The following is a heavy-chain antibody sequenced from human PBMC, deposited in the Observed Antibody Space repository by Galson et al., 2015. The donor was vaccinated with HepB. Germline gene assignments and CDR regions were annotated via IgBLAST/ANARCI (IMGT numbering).Heavy chain of an antibody. Sequence: SLRLSCAASGFTFSDYYMSWIRQAPGKGLEWVSYISSSSSYTNYADSVKGRFTISRDNAKNSLYLQMNSLRAEDTAVYYCARDGVGGYSYGYIGGLGGYGMDVWGQGTTVTVSS. CDR1: GFTFSDYY. J-gene: IGHJ6*02. CDR3: ARDGVGGYSYGYIGGLGGYGMDV. D-gene: IGHD5-18*01. CDR2: ISSSSSYT. V-gene: IGHV3-11*06.